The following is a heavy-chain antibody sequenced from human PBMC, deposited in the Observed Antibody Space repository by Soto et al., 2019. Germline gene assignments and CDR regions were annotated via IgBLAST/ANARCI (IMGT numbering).Heavy chain of an antibody. J-gene: IGHJ5*02. CDR2: ISAYNGNT. V-gene: IGHV1-18*01. Sequence: ASVKVSCKASGYTFTSYGISWVRQAPGQGLEWMGWISAYNGNTNYAQKLQGRVTMTTDTSTSTAYMELRSLRSDDTAVYYCARVLFEYSSGWYPWFDPWGQGTRVTVSS. D-gene: IGHD6-19*01. CDR3: ARVLFEYSSGWYPWFDP. CDR1: GYTFTSYG.